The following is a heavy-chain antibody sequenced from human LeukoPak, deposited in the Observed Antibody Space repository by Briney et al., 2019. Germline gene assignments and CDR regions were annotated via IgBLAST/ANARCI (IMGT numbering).Heavy chain of an antibody. CDR2: INTSGST. CDR3: ARDSVVPAVTRGIQPVYHYYYYMDV. J-gene: IGHJ6*03. Sequence: PSETLSLTCTVSGGSISSYYWSWIRQPAGKGLEWIGRINTSGSTNNNPSLKSRVTMSADTSKNQFSLKVSSVTAADTAVYYCARDSVVPAVTRGIQPVYHYYYYMDVWGNGTTVTVSS. CDR1: GGSISSYY. V-gene: IGHV4-4*07. D-gene: IGHD2-2*01.